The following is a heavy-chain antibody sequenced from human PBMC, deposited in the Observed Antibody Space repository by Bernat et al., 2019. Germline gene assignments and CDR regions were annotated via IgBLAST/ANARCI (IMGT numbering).Heavy chain of an antibody. CDR1: GYTFTSYG. CDR3: ARDYYYDSSGYYPYYYYYYGMDV. J-gene: IGHJ6*02. CDR2: ISAYNGNT. V-gene: IGHV1-18*01. D-gene: IGHD3-22*01. Sequence: QVQLVQSGAEVKNPGASVKVSCKASGYTFTSYGISWVRQAPGQGLEWMGWISAYNGNTNYAQKLQGRVTMTTDTSTSTAYMELRSLRSDDTAVYYCARDYYYDSSGYYPYYYYYYGMDVWGQGTTVTVSS.